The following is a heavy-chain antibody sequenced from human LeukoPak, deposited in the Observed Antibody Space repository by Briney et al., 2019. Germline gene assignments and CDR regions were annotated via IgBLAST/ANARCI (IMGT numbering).Heavy chain of an antibody. CDR2: INHSGST. J-gene: IGHJ5*02. CDR1: GGSFSGYY. Sequence: SETLSLTCAVYGGSFSGYYWSWIRQPLGKGLEWIGEINHSGSTNYNPSLKSRVTISADTSKNQFSLKLSSVTAADTAVYYCARGNPLWGCSSTSCLNWFDPWGQGTLVTVSS. CDR3: ARGNPLWGCSSTSCLNWFDP. D-gene: IGHD2-2*01. V-gene: IGHV4-34*01.